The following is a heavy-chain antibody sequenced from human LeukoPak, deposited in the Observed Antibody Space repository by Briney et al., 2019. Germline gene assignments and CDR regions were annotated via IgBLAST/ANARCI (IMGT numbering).Heavy chain of an antibody. V-gene: IGHV1-2*02. D-gene: IGHD2-2*01. CDR3: ARGDQLLDNRFDP. J-gene: IGHJ5*02. Sequence: AASVKVSCKASGYTFTDYYMHWVRQAPGQGLEWMGWINSNSGGTNYAQKFQGRVTMTRDTSISTAYMELSRLRSDDTAVYYCARGDQLLDNRFDPWGQGTLVTVSS. CDR2: INSNSGGT. CDR1: GYTFTDYY.